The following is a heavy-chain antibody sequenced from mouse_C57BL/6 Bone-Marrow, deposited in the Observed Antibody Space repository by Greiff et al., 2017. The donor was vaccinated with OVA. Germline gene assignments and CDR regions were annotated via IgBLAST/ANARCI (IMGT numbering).Heavy chain of an antibody. CDR3: ARMETGTDYFDY. V-gene: IGHV1-81*01. CDR2: IYPRSGNT. Sequence: QVQLQQSGAELARPGDSVKLSCKASGYTFTSYGISWVKQRTGQGLEWIGEIYPRSGNTYYNEKFKGKATLTADKSSSTAYMELRSLTSEDSAVYFCARMETGTDYFDYWGQGTTLTVSS. D-gene: IGHD4-1*01. CDR1: GYTFTSYG. J-gene: IGHJ2*01.